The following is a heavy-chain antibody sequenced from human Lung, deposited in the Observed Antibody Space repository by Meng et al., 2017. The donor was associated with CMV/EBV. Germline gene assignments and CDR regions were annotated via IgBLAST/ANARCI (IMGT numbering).Heavy chain of an antibody. CDR3: AREVDAARDSDAFDI. Sequence: SXTLSLXCIVSGASISSENYFWSWIRQPPGKGLEWIGYIHFNGNAYYNPSLESRAAISKDTSNNQSNDQFSLKLSSVTAADTAVYYCAREVDAARDSDAFDIXGQGXMVTVSS. V-gene: IGHV4-30-4*02. CDR1: GASISSENYF. J-gene: IGHJ3*02. CDR2: IHFNGNA. D-gene: IGHD6-6*01.